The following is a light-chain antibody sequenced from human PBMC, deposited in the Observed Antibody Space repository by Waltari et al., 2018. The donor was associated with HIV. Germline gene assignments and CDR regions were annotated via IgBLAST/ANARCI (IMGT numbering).Light chain of an antibody. CDR1: SSDVGAYNY. J-gene: IGLJ1*01. CDR2: DVN. CDR3: SAYTGGDTLLGV. Sequence: QSALTQPASVSGSPGQSLSVSCTGTSSDVGAYNYVSWYQQHPGQAPKLIIYDVNDRPSGIPGRFSGSKSGNTATLTISGLQAEDEADYYCSAYTGGDTLLGVFGTGTKVTVL. V-gene: IGLV2-14*01.